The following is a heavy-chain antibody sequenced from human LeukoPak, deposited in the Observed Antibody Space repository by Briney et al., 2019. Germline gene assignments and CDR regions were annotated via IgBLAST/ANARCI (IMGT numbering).Heavy chain of an antibody. V-gene: IGHV3-30-3*01. Sequence: PGRSLRLSCAASGFTFSNFAMHWVRQAPGKGLEWVAVMSNDGNNKYYADSVKGRFTISRDNSKNTLYLQMNSLRAEDTAVYYCAKDRDGSGWYGDYWGQGTLVTVSS. D-gene: IGHD6-19*01. CDR3: AKDRDGSGWYGDY. J-gene: IGHJ4*02. CDR1: GFTFSNFA. CDR2: MSNDGNNK.